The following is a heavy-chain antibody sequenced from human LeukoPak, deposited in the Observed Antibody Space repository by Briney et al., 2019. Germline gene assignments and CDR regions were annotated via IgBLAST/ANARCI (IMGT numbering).Heavy chain of an antibody. CDR3: ARDQDYGFDY. J-gene: IGHJ4*02. Sequence: GGSLRLSCAASGFTFSSYEINWVRQAPGKGLEWVSYFSTRSSTISYADSVKGRFAISRDNAKNSLYLQMNSLRDEDTAVYYCARDQDYGFDYWGQGTLVTVSS. V-gene: IGHV3-48*02. CDR1: GFTFSSYE. CDR2: FSTRSSTI. D-gene: IGHD4-17*01.